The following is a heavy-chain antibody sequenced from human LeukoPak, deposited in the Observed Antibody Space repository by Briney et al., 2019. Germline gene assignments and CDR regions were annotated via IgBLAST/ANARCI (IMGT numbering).Heavy chain of an antibody. CDR3: AREGSYDTDAFDI. J-gene: IGHJ3*02. V-gene: IGHV3-7*01. D-gene: IGHD3-22*01. CDR2: IKQDGSGK. Sequence: PGGSLRLSCAASGFTFSSYWMSWVRQAPGKGLEWASNIKQDGSGKYYVDSVKGQFTISRDNSKNPLLLQMNSLRAEATAVYYCAREGSYDTDAFDIWGQGTMVTVSS. CDR1: GFTFSSYW.